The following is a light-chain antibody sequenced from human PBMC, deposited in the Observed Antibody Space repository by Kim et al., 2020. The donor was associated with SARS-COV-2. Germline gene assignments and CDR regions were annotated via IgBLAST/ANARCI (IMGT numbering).Light chain of an antibody. Sequence: ASVGDRGTITCQASRDISKNLNWYQQKPGKAPKVLIYDASNVQTGVTSRFSGSGSGTDFTFTITSLQPEDVATYYCQHFDNLSLTFGGGTKVDIK. V-gene: IGKV1-33*01. CDR2: DAS. CDR1: RDISKN. J-gene: IGKJ4*01. CDR3: QHFDNLSLT.